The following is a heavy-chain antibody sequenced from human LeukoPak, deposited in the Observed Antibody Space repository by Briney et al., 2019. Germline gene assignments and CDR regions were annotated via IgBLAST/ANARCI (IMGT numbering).Heavy chain of an antibody. CDR2: LSGDGGSY. CDR3: ARGNTVVVVDYYGMDV. CDR1: GFPFSSYA. D-gene: IGHD4-23*01. Sequence: GVSLRLSCAASGFPFSSYAMTWVRQAPGKGLEWVSSLSGDGGSYFYADSVKGRFTISRDNSKNTLYLQMNSLRAEDTAVYYCARGNTVVVVDYYGMDVWGQGTTVTVSS. J-gene: IGHJ6*02. V-gene: IGHV3-23*01.